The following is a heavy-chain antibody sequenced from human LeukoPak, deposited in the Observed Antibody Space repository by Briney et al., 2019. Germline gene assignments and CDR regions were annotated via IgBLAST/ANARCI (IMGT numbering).Heavy chain of an antibody. D-gene: IGHD3-10*02. CDR3: ARYDHAVRGNWFDP. V-gene: IGHV4-34*01. J-gene: IGHJ5*02. CDR2: INHSGST. CDR1: GGSFSGYY. Sequence: PSETLSLTCAVYGGSFSGYYWSWSRQPPGKGLEWIREINHSGSTNYNPSLKSRVTISVDTSKNQFSLKLSSVTAADTAVYYCARYDHAVRGNWFDPWGQGTLVTVSS.